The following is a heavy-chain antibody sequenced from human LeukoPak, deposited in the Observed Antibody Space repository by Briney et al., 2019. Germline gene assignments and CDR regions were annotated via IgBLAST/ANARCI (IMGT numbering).Heavy chain of an antibody. J-gene: IGHJ6*02. CDR3: ARDIVVVPPYYYYGMDV. Sequence: ASVKVSCKASGYTFTSYGISWVRQAPGQGLEWMGWINTNTGNPTYAQGFTGRFVFSLDTSVSTAYLQISSLKAEDTAVYYCARDIVVVPPYYYYGMDVWGQGTTVTVSS. CDR1: GYTFTSYG. D-gene: IGHD2-2*01. V-gene: IGHV7-4-1*02. CDR2: INTNTGNP.